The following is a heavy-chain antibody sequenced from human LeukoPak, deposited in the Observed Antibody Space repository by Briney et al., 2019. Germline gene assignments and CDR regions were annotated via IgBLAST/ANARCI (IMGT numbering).Heavy chain of an antibody. CDR2: TYYRSKWYN. CDR3: ARTVIVVVPAADYYYYGMDV. J-gene: IGHJ6*02. CDR1: GDSVSSNSAA. D-gene: IGHD2-2*01. V-gene: IGHV6-1*01. Sequence: SQTLSLTCAISGDSVSSNSAAWNWIRQSPSRGLEWLVRTYYRSKWYNDYAVSVKSRITINPDTSKNQFSLQLNSVTPEDTAVYYCARTVIVVVPAADYYYYGMDVWGQGTTVTVSS.